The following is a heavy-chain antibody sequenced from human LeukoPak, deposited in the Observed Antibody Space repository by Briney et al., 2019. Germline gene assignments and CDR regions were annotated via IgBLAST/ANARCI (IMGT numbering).Heavy chain of an antibody. CDR3: AKDLYLQRIAAAGNYFDF. V-gene: IGHV3-7*03. D-gene: IGHD6-13*01. CDR2: IKQDGSEK. J-gene: IGHJ4*02. Sequence: GGSLRLSCAASGFTFSSYWMSWVRQAPGKGLEWVANIKQDGSEKYYVDSVKGRFTISRDNSKNTLYLEMTSLRAEDTAVYYCAKDLYLQRIAAAGNYFDFWGQGTLVTVSS. CDR1: GFTFSSYW.